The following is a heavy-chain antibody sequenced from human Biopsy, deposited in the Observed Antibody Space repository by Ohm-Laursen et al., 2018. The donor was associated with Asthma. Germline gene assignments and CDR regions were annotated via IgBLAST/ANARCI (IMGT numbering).Heavy chain of an antibody. D-gene: IGHD4-23*01. V-gene: IGHV1-18*01. CDR1: GSTFNSAG. CDR2: ISVYNGNT. Sequence: GSSVNVSCTPSGSTFNSAGITWVRQAPGQGLEWLGWISVYNGNTKVAQTLQDRVTMITDTSTSTAYMELRSLRSDDTAVYFCARAVDDSHYNGIDVWGQGTTVTVS. J-gene: IGHJ6*02. CDR3: ARAVDDSHYNGIDV.